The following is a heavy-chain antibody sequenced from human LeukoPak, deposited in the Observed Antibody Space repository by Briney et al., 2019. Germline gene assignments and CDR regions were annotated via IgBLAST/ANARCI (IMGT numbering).Heavy chain of an antibody. V-gene: IGHV3-7*01. D-gene: IGHD5-18*01. Sequence: PGGSLRLSCAASGFTFSFYWMSWVRQAPGKGLEWVAKIKQDGSENYYVDSVKGRFTISRDNAKKSLYLQMKSLRAEDTAVYYCARHLSGVTGYSYGRGIDYWGQGTLVTVSS. CDR2: IKQDGSEN. J-gene: IGHJ4*02. CDR1: GFTFSFYW. CDR3: ARHLSGVTGYSYGRGIDY.